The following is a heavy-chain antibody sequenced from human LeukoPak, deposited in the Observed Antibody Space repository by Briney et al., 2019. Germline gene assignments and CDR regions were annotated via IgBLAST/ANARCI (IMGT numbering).Heavy chain of an antibody. CDR2: IHYSGST. CDR1: GGSISSSSSTYY. J-gene: IGHJ4*02. Sequence: SETLSLTCTVSGGSISSSSSTYYWGWIRQPPGKGLERIGSIHYSGSTYYNPALQSRVTISVDTSKNQFSVKLSSVTAADTAVYYCARKGTIAPPGASHFDYWGQGTLVTVSS. CDR3: ARKGTIAPPGASHFDY. D-gene: IGHD6-13*01. V-gene: IGHV4-39*01.